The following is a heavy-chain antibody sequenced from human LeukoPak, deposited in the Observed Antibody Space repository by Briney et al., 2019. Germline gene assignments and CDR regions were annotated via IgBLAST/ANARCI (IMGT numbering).Heavy chain of an antibody. D-gene: IGHD3-10*01. CDR2: IYTSGST. CDR1: GGSISSGSYY. CDR3: AREAGSGTYYDFDY. Sequence: PSQTLSLTCTVSGGSISSGSYYWSWIRQPAGKGLEWIGRIYTSGSTSYNPSLKSRVTMSVDTSKNLFSLKLTSVTAADTAVYYCAREAGSGTYYDFDYWGQGTLVTVSS. V-gene: IGHV4-61*02. J-gene: IGHJ4*02.